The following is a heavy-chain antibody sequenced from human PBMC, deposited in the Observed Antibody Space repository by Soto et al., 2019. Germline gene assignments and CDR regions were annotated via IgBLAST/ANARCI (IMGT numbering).Heavy chain of an antibody. V-gene: IGHV1-18*01. D-gene: IGHD3-10*01. J-gene: IGHJ4*02. Sequence: ASVKVSCKASGYTFTNSGISWVRQAPGQGLEWMGWISAYNGNTNYAQKFQGRVTMTTDTSTSTAYMELRSLGSDDTAVYYCASGWFGEFVYQFDYWGQGTLVTVSS. CDR2: ISAYNGNT. CDR3: ASGWFGEFVYQFDY. CDR1: GYTFTNSG.